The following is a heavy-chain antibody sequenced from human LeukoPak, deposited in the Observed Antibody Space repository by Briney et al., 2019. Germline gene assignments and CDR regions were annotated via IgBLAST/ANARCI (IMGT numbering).Heavy chain of an antibody. CDR2: ISGSGGST. Sequence: PGGSLRLSCAASGFTFSSYAMSWVRQAPGKGLEWVSAISGSGGSTYYADSVKGRFTISRDNSKNTLYLQMNSLRAEDTAVYYCAKDLLPSAIVVVSSGAFDIWGQGTMVTVSS. D-gene: IGHD3-22*01. J-gene: IGHJ3*02. V-gene: IGHV3-23*01. CDR3: AKDLLPSAIVVVSSGAFDI. CDR1: GFTFSSYA.